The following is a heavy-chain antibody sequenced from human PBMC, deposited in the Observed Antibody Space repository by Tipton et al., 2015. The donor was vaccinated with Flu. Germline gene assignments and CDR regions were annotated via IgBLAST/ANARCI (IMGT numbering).Heavy chain of an antibody. CDR3: ARGGFSGFDSGPFDS. V-gene: IGHV4-59*01. CDR2: VYYNGST. J-gene: IGHJ4*02. D-gene: IGHD5-12*01. Sequence: TLSLTCTVSGDSISNYYWNWIRQPPGKGLEWIGYVYYNGSTNYSPSLKSRVTISVDTSKNHFSLKARSVTAADTAVYYCARGGFSGFDSGPFDSWGQGTLVTVAS. CDR1: GDSISNYY.